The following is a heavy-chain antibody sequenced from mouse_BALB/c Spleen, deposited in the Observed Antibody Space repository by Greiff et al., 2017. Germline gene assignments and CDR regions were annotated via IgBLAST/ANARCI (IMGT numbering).Heavy chain of an antibody. CDR3: ARGGYGHDYYAMDY. Sequence: EVHLVESGGGLVQPGGSLKLSCAASGFTFSSYGMSWVRQTPDKRLELVATINSNGGSTYYPDSVKGRFTISRDNAKNTLYLQMSSLKSEDTAMYYCARGGYGHDYYAMDYWGQGTSVTVSS. D-gene: IGHD1-2*01. V-gene: IGHV5-6-3*01. CDR1: GFTFSSYG. J-gene: IGHJ4*01. CDR2: INSNGGST.